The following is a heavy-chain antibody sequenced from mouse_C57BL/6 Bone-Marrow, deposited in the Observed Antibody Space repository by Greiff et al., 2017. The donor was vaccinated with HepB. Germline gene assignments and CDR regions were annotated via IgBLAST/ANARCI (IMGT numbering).Heavy chain of an antibody. J-gene: IGHJ2*01. D-gene: IGHD1-1*01. CDR2: IYPGSGST. CDR3: ARSLITTVVADY. CDR1: GYTFTSYW. Sequence: VQLQQPGAELVKPGASVKMSCKASGYTFTSYWITWVKQRPGQGLEWIGDIYPGSGSTNYNEKFKSKATLTADTSSSTAYMQLSSLTSEDSAVYYCARSLITTVVADYWGHGTTLTVSS. V-gene: IGHV1-55*01.